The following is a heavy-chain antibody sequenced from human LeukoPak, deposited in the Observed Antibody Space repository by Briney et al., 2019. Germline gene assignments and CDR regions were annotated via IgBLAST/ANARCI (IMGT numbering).Heavy chain of an antibody. CDR1: GFTFSYYG. V-gene: IGHV3-30*03. CDR3: AREDSSGWYYFDY. CDR2: ISYDGSYK. D-gene: IGHD6-19*01. Sequence: GGSLRLSCAASGFTFSYYGLHWVRQGPGKGLEWVAVISYDGSYKYYADSVKGRFTISRDNAKNTLYLQMNSLRAEDTAVYYCAREDSSGWYYFDYWGQGTLVTVS. J-gene: IGHJ4*02.